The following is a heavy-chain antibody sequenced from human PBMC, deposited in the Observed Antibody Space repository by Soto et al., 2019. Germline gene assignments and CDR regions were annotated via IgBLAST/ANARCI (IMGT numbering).Heavy chain of an antibody. CDR1: GFTFNNYV. Sequence: GGSLRLSCTASGFTFNNYVMSWVRQAPGRGLEWVSAISGGGSSTFYADSVKGRFVISRDNSKNTLYLQMNSLRAEDTAVYYCAKDRGVEVTTRFFDYWGQGTLVTVSS. D-gene: IGHD4-17*01. CDR3: AKDRGVEVTTRFFDY. V-gene: IGHV3-23*01. CDR2: ISGGGSST. J-gene: IGHJ4*02.